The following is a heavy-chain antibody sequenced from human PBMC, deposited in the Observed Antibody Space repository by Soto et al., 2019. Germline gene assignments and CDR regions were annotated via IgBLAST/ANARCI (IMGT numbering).Heavy chain of an antibody. CDR3: AKDPRSLSYYDFWSGSNWFDP. Sequence: ASVKVSCKASGYTFTSYAMHWVRQAPGQRLEWMGWINAGNGNTKYSQKFQGRVTITRDTSASTAYMELSSLRSEDTAVYYCAKDPRSLSYYDFWSGSNWFDPWGQGTLVTVSS. CDR2: INAGNGNT. J-gene: IGHJ5*02. CDR1: GYTFTSYA. D-gene: IGHD3-3*01. V-gene: IGHV1-3*01.